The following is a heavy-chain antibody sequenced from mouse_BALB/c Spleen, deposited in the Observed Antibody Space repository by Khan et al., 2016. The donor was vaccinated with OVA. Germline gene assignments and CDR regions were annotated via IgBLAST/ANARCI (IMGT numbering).Heavy chain of an antibody. D-gene: IGHD2-2*01. V-gene: IGHV1S81*02. CDR3: IRSGYGSFAY. CDR1: GYTFISYY. CDR2: INPSDGDT. J-gene: IGHJ3*01. Sequence: QVQLQQSGAELVKPGASVKLSCKASGYTFISYYMYWVKQMPGQGFEWIGEINPSDGDTNFNEKFKSKATLTVDKSSNTAYMQLSSLASEASAVYYCIRSGYGSFAYWGQGTLVTVSA.